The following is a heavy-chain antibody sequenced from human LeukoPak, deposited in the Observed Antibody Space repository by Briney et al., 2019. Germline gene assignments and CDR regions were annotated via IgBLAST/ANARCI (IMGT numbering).Heavy chain of an antibody. D-gene: IGHD6-19*01. CDR2: INPNSGGT. CDR3: ARDGSTWLAYYYYYMDV. Sequence: ASVKVSCKASGYTFTGYYMHWVRQAPGQGLEWMGWINPNSGGTNYAQKFQGRVTMTRDTSISTAYMELSRLRSDDTAVYYCARDGSTWLAYYYYYMDVWGKGTTVTISS. V-gene: IGHV1-2*02. CDR1: GYTFTGYY. J-gene: IGHJ6*03.